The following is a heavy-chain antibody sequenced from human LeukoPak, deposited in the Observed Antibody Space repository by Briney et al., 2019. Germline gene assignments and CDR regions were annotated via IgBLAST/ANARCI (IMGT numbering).Heavy chain of an antibody. Sequence: PGGSLRLSCAASGLTFSSYWMSWVRQAPGKGLEWVANIKQDGSEKYYVDSVKGRFTISRDNAKNSLYLQMNSLRAEDTAVYYCAREKKESFDYWGQGTLVTVSS. CDR1: GLTFSSYW. D-gene: IGHD3-10*01. V-gene: IGHV3-7*04. CDR3: AREKKESFDY. J-gene: IGHJ4*02. CDR2: IKQDGSEK.